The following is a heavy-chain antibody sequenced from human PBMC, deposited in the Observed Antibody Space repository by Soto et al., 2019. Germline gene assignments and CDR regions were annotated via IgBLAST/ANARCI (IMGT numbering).Heavy chain of an antibody. D-gene: IGHD6-13*01. CDR1: GGTFSSYA. Sequence: VKVSCKASGGTFSSYAISWVRQAPGQGLEWMGGIIPIFGTANYAQKFQGRVTITADKSTSTAYMELSSLRSEDTAVYYCASGQQQLVLFYYYYGMDVWGQGTTVTVSS. CDR2: IIPIFGTA. CDR3: ASGQQQLVLFYYYYGMDV. J-gene: IGHJ6*02. V-gene: IGHV1-69*13.